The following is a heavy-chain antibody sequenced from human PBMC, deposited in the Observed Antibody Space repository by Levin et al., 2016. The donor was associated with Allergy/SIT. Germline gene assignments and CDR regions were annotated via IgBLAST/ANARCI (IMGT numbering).Heavy chain of an antibody. D-gene: IGHD1-14*01. Sequence: SETLSLTCTVSGGSISSGGYYWSWIRQHPGKGLEWIGYIYYSGSTYYNPSLKSRVTISVDMSKNQFSLKLSSVTAADTAVYYCARDDNQPPNYYYGMDVWGQGTTVTVPS. CDR3: ARDDNQPPNYYYGMDV. J-gene: IGHJ6*02. V-gene: IGHV4-31*03. CDR2: IYYSGST. CDR1: GGSISSGGYY.